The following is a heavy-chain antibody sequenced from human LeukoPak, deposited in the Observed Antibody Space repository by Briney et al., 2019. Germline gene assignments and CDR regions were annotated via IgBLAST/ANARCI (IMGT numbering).Heavy chain of an antibody. CDR3: VKGGVFGVVRHFDY. J-gene: IGHJ4*02. D-gene: IGHD3-3*01. CDR2: INPNSVGT. V-gene: IGHV1-2*02. CDR1: GYTFTGYY. Sequence: ASVKVSCKASGYTFTGYYMHWVRQAPGQALEWIGWINPNSVGTNYAQKFQGRVTMTKDTSISPAYMELSRLRSDDTAEYYGVKGGVFGVVRHFDYWGQGTLVTVSS.